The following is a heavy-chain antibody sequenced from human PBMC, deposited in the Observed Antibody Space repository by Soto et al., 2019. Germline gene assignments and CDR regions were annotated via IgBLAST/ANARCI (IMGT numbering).Heavy chain of an antibody. CDR3: ARERSYYYDSSGYYYDPMDFDY. J-gene: IGHJ4*02. CDR1: GGSISSYY. V-gene: IGHV4-4*07. Sequence: QVQLQESGPGLVKPSETLSLTCTVSGGSISSYYWSWIRQPAGKGLEWIGRIYTSGSTNYNPSLKSRVTMSGDTSKNQFSLKLSSVTAADTAVYYCARERSYYYDSSGYYYDPMDFDYWGQGTLVTVSS. D-gene: IGHD3-22*01. CDR2: IYTSGST.